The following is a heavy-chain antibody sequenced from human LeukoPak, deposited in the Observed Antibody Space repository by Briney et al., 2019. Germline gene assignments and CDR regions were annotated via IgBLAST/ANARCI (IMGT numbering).Heavy chain of an antibody. CDR3: AKDQDALLWFGELPFDY. V-gene: IGHV3-23*01. Sequence: GGSLRLSCSASGFTFNYYAMSWVRQAPGKGLEWVSAISGSGGSTYYADSVKGRFTISRDNSKNTLYLQMNSLRAEDTAVYYCAKDQDALLWFGELPFDYWGQGTLVTVSS. J-gene: IGHJ4*02. D-gene: IGHD3-10*01. CDR2: ISGSGGST. CDR1: GFTFNYYA.